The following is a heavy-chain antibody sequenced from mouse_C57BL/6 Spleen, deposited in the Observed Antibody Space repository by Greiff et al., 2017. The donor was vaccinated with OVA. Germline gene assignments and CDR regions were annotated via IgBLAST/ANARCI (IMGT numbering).Heavy chain of an antibody. CDR1: GFSLTSYG. CDR2: LWSGGST. CDR3: ARIPSYYYGSSSDY. Sequence: QVQLQQSGPGLVQPSQSLSITCTVSGFSLTSYGVHWVRQSPGTGLDWLGVLWSGGSTDYNAAFISRLSISKDNSKSQVFFKMNSLQADDTAIYYCARIPSYYYGSSSDYWGQGTSVTVSS. V-gene: IGHV2-2*01. J-gene: IGHJ4*01. D-gene: IGHD1-1*01.